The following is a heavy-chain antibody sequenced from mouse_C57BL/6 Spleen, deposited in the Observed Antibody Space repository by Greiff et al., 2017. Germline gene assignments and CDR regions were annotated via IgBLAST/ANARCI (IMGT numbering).Heavy chain of an antibody. CDR2: IYPGSGST. CDR1: GYTFTSYW. J-gene: IGHJ4*01. CDR3: ARGSGTSGYYYAMDY. D-gene: IGHD4-1*01. Sequence: QVQLQQSGAELVKPGASVKMSCKASGYTFTSYWITWVKQRPGQGLEWIGDIYPGSGSTNYNEKFKGKATLTVDTSSSTAYMQLSSLPSEDSAVYYCARGSGTSGYYYAMDYWGQGTSVTVSS. V-gene: IGHV1-55*01.